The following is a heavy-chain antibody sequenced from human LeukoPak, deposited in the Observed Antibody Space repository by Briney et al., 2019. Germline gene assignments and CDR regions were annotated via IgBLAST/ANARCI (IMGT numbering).Heavy chain of an antibody. CDR1: GYTFTSYY. V-gene: IGHV1-46*01. Sequence: GASVKVSCKASGYTFTSYYMHWVRQAPGQGLEWMGIINPSGGSTSYAQKFQGRVTMTRDMSTSTVYMELSSRRSEDTAVCYCXXXXXXXXXEKRENYYMDVWGKGTTVTVSS. CDR3: XXXXXXXXXEKRENYYMDV. J-gene: IGHJ6*03. CDR2: INPSGGST. D-gene: IGHD1-26*01.